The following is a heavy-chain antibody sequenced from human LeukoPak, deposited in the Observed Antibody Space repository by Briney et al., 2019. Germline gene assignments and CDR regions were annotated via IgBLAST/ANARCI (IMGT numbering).Heavy chain of an antibody. CDR2: ISSNGGST. V-gene: IGHV3-64*01. D-gene: IGHD2/OR15-2a*01. CDR3: ARGGGDNHYFVDY. J-gene: IGHJ4*02. CDR1: GFTFSSYA. Sequence: GGSLRLSCAASGFTFSSYAMHWVRQAPGKGLESVSAISSNGGSTYYANSVKGRFTISRDNSKNTLYLQMGSLRAEDMAVYYCARGGGDNHYFVDYWGQGTLVTVSS.